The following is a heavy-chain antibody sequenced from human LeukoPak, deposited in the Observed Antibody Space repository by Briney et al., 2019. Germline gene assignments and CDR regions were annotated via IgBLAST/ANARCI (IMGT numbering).Heavy chain of an antibody. CDR3: ARVSHYYGSEIEY. CDR2: ISAYNGNT. D-gene: IGHD3-10*01. V-gene: IGHV1-18*01. J-gene: IGHJ4*02. CDR1: GYTFTSYG. Sequence: ASLKVSCKASGYTFTSYGITWVRKAPGQGLEWMGWISAYNGNTNYAQKVQGRVTMTTDTSTSTAYMELRSLRSDDTAVYYCARVSHYYGSEIEYWGQGTLVTVSS.